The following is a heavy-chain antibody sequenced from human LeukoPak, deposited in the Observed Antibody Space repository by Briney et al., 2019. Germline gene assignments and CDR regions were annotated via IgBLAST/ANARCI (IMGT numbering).Heavy chain of an antibody. V-gene: IGHV4-61*02. CDR2: IHTSGST. CDR3: ASGYYSDAFDI. CDR1: GGSISSGNYY. J-gene: IGHJ3*02. Sequence: SETLSLTCTVSGGSISSGNYYWTWIRQPAGKGLEWIGRIHTSGSTNYNPSLKSPVTISVDTSKNHFSLRLSSVTAADTAVYYCASGYYSDAFDIWGQGTMVTVSS. D-gene: IGHD3-22*01.